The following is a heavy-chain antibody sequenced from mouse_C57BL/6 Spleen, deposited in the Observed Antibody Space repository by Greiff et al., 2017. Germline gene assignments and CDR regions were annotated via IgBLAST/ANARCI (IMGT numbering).Heavy chain of an antibody. J-gene: IGHJ2*01. CDR2: INPNNGGT. CDR3: ARSLYDYDVGDY. V-gene: IGHV1-22*01. CDR1: GYTFTDYN. Sequence: EVQLVESGPELVKPGASVTMSCKASGYTFTDYNMHWVKQSHGKSLEWIGYINPNNGGTSYNQKFKGKATLTVNKSSSTAYMELRSLTSEDSAVYYCARSLYDYDVGDYWGQGTTLTVSS. D-gene: IGHD2-4*01.